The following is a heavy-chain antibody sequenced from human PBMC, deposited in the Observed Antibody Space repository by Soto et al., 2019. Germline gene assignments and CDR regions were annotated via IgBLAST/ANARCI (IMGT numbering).Heavy chain of an antibody. CDR1: GYSFTRYG. CDR3: AIVGVYFTPSPQDV. CDR2: INAYNGNT. D-gene: IGHD1-26*01. V-gene: IGHV1-18*01. Sequence: QVKLVQSGAEVKNPGASVKVSCKASGYSFTRYGIGWARQAPGQGLEWMGWINAYNGNTNYAQNRQGRLTLTTDASATPAYMELRSLGSNDTAIYYCAIVGVYFTPSPQDVWGQGNTVTV. J-gene: IGHJ6*02.